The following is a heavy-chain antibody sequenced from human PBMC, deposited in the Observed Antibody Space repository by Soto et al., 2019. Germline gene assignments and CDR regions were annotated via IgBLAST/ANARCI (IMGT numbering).Heavy chain of an antibody. CDR3: ARDGSHYMDV. J-gene: IGHJ6*03. D-gene: IGHD2-15*01. CDR2: INHSGST. CDR1: GGSFSGYY. Sequence: PSETLSLTCAVYGGSFSGYYWSWIRQPPGKGLEWIGEINHSGSTNYNPSLKSRVTISVDTSKNQFSLKLSSVTAADTAVYYCARDGSHYMDVWGKGTTVTVS. V-gene: IGHV4-34*01.